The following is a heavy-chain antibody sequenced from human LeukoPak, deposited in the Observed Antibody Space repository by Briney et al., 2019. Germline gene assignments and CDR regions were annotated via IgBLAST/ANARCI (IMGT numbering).Heavy chain of an antibody. D-gene: IGHD6-19*01. V-gene: IGHV4-59*08. Sequence: SETLSLTCTVSGGSISSYYWSWIRQPPGKGLEWIGYIYYSGSTNYNPSLKSRVTISVDTSKNQFSLKLSSVTAADTAVYYCARAVAVPDLWGQGTLVTVSS. CDR1: GGSISSYY. J-gene: IGHJ4*02. CDR3: ARAVAVPDL. CDR2: IYYSGST.